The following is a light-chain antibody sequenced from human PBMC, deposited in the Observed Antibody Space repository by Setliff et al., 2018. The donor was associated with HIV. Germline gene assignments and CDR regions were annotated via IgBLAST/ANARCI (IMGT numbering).Light chain of an antibody. CDR2: DVT. J-gene: IGLJ3*02. CDR3: CSYGGTYTWV. V-gene: IGLV2-11*01. CDR1: SSDVGDYNY. Sequence: QSVLTQPHSVSGSPGQSVTISCTGTSSDVGDYNYVSWYQHHPGKAPKVMIYDVTKRPSGVPDRFSGSKSGNTASLTISGLQAEDEADYYCCSYGGTYTWVFGGGTKVTVL.